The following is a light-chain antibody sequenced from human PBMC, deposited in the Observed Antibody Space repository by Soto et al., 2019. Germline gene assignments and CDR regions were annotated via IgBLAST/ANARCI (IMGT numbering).Light chain of an antibody. V-gene: IGKV3-20*01. CDR2: GAS. J-gene: IGKJ1*01. Sequence: PGERATLSCRASQSVSRNYLAWYQHKPGQAPTLLIYGASRRTPGIPDRFSGRGSGTDFTLTISGLEPEDFAVYYCQQYGDSPRTFGQGTKVEIK. CDR3: QQYGDSPRT. CDR1: QSVSRNY.